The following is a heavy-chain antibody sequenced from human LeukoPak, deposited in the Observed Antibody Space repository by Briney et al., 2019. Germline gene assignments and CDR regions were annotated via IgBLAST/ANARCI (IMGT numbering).Heavy chain of an antibody. Sequence: GGSLKLSCAASGFTFSGSTMHWVRQASGKGLEWVGRLRSKANNYATAYAASVKGRFTISRDDSKSTAYLQMNSLKLEDTAVYYCTSPIHSGDYDYFYGLDVWGQGTTVTVS. D-gene: IGHD4-17*01. CDR3: TSPIHSGDYDYFYGLDV. V-gene: IGHV3-73*01. CDR1: GFTFSGST. J-gene: IGHJ6*02. CDR2: LRSKANNYAT.